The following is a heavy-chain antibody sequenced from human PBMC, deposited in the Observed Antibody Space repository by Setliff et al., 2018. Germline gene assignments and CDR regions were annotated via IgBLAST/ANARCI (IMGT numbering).Heavy chain of an antibody. CDR2: IYHRGRT. V-gene: IGHV4-38-2*01. CDR1: GISITSGHY. D-gene: IGHD1-1*01. CDR3: ASPRRDDLDTPFDAFDL. Sequence: LSLTCAVSGISITSGHYWGWIRQPPGKGLEWIATIYHRGRTYYNPPLDSRVTISLDTSKNQYSLRLRSVTAADTAVYYCASPRRDDLDTPFDAFDLWGQGTKVTVSS. J-gene: IGHJ3*01.